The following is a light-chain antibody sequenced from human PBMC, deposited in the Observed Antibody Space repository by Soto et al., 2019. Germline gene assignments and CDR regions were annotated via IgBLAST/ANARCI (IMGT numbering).Light chain of an antibody. Sequence: EIVLTQSPGTLSLSPGETATLSCRASQSVGASYLAWYQQRPGQAPRLLIYGASRRATGIPDRFSCSGCGTDFTLTISRLEPEDYAFYFCQYYGDSPRELTFGGGTKVDIK. CDR3: QYYGDSPRELT. V-gene: IGKV3-20*01. J-gene: IGKJ4*01. CDR1: QSVGASY. CDR2: GAS.